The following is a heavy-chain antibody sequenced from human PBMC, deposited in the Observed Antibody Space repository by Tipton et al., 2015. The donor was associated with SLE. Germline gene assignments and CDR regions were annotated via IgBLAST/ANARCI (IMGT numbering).Heavy chain of an antibody. Sequence: TLSLTCPVSGGSISSSSYYWGWIRQPPGKGLEWIAEINHSGSANYNPSLNSRVTISVDTSKSQVSLKLSSVTAADTAVYYCARVTRGYYGMDVWGQGTTVTVSS. J-gene: IGHJ6*02. V-gene: IGHV4-39*07. CDR3: ARVTRGYYGMDV. CDR1: GGSISSSSYY. D-gene: IGHD1-14*01. CDR2: INHSGSA.